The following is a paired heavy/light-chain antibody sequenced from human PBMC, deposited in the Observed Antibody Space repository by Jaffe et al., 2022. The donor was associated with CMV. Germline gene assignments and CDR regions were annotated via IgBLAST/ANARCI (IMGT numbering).Heavy chain of an antibody. D-gene: IGHD5-12*01. V-gene: IGHV1-69*01. CDR3: ARDLWGKPDVDIVATPRGYYYYGMDV. Sequence: QVQLVQSGAEVKKPGSSVKVSCKASGGTFSSYAISWVRQAPGQGLEWMGGIIPIFGTANYAQKFQGRVTITADESTSTAYMELSSLRSEDTAVYYCARDLWGKPDVDIVATPRGYYYYGMDVWGQGTTVTVSS. CDR1: GGTFSSYA. J-gene: IGHJ6*02. CDR2: IIPIFGTA.
Light chain of an antibody. CDR2: KVS. J-gene: IGKJ1*01. Sequence: DVVMTQSPLSLPVTLGQPASISCRSSQSLVHSDGNTYLNWFQQRPGQSPRRLIYKVSNRDSGVPDRFSGSGSGTDFTLKISRVEAEDVGVYYCMQGTHLRTFGQGTKVEIK. V-gene: IGKV2-30*02. CDR3: MQGTHLRT. CDR1: QSLVHSDGNTY.